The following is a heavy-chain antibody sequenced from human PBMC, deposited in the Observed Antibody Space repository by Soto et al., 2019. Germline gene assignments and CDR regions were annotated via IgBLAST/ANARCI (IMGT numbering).Heavy chain of an antibody. CDR3: AKDYYDTPPGYFDY. D-gene: IGHD3-22*01. CDR1: GLTFSSYA. V-gene: IGHV3-30*18. J-gene: IGHJ4*02. CDR2: ISYDATTM. Sequence: GGSLRLSCAASGLTFSSYAMHWVRQAPGKGLEWVAVISYDATTMHYADSVKGRFTISRDNSRNTLYLQMSSLRLEDTAVYYCAKDYYDTPPGYFDYWGQGTLVTVSS.